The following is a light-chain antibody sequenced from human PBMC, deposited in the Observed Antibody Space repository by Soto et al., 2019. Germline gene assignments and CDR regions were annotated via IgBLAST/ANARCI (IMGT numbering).Light chain of an antibody. CDR1: HDISTY. Sequence: DIQLTQSPSLLSASVGDRDTLTCRASHDISTYLAWYQQKPGKAPKLMIYEASTLQSGVPSRFSGSGSGTEFTLTISGLLPEDFATYHCQQLNTLPFTFGQGTRLEI. J-gene: IGKJ5*01. CDR2: EAS. CDR3: QQLNTLPFT. V-gene: IGKV1-9*01.